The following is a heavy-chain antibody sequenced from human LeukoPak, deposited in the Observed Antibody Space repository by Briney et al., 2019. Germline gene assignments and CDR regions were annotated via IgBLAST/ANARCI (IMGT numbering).Heavy chain of an antibody. V-gene: IGHV3-23*01. D-gene: IGHD6-13*01. CDR2: IRGSGGGT. CDR3: AKSSWFDSFDY. CDR1: GFPFSTYA. Sequence: GGSLRLSCAASGFPFSTYAMNWVRQAPGKGLEWVSSIRGSGGGTYYADSVKGRFTISRDNSKNTLYLQMNSLRADDTAIYYFAKSSWFDSFDYWGQGTLVTVSS. J-gene: IGHJ4*02.